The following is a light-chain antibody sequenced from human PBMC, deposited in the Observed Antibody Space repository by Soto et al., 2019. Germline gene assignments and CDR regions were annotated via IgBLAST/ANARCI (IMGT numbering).Light chain of an antibody. V-gene: IGLV2-14*03. CDR2: DVN. CDR3: SLYTTRSTVI. CDR1: SSDVGSYPY. Sequence: QSALTQPASVSGSPGQSITISCTGTSSDVGSYPYVSWYQQHPGKAPKLMIYDVNNRPSGVSARFSGSKSGNTASLTISGLQDEDEADYYCSLYTTRSTVIFGGGTKLTVL. J-gene: IGLJ2*01.